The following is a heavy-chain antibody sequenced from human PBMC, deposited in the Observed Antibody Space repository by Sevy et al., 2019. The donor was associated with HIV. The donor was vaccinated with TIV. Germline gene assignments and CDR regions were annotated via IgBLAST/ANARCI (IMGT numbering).Heavy chain of an antibody. D-gene: IGHD3-3*01. Sequence: SESLSLTCTVSGGSISNSGGYYWSWIRQPPGKGVEWIGYIYYTGSAYYNPSLKSRVIISVDTSTNEFALKVNSVIATHTASYYCARSQGFEGYWYFDLWGRGTLVTVSS. V-gene: IGHV4-30-4*01. CDR1: GGSISNSGGYY. J-gene: IGHJ2*01. CDR2: IYYTGSA. CDR3: ARSQGFEGYWYFDL.